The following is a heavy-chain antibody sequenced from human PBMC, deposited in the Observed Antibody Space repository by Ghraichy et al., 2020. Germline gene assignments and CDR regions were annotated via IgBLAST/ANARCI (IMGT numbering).Heavy chain of an antibody. CDR1: GFTFSSYG. D-gene: IGHD3-10*01. V-gene: IGHV3-30*02. J-gene: IGHJ4*02. CDR2: IRYDGSNE. Sequence: LSLTCAASGFTFSSYGIHWVRQAPGKGLEWVAFIRYDGSNEYYADSVKGRFTISRDNSKNTLYLQMNSLRAEDTAVYYCAKGGGYYGSGSYHNRYYFDYWGQGTLVTVSS. CDR3: AKGGGYYGSGSYHNRYYFDY.